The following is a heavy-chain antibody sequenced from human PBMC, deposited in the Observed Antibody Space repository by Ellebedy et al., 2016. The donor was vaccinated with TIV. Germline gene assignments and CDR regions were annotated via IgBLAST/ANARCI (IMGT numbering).Heavy chain of an antibody. J-gene: IGHJ4*02. CDR2: FNHSGST. V-gene: IGHV4-34*01. CDR1: GGAFSGNY. CDR3: ARAVFGNKFDF. D-gene: IGHD3-3*01. Sequence: MPSETLSLTCAVYGGAFSGNYWSWIRQPPGKGLEWIGTFNHSGSTNYNPSLKSRVTISVDTSKNQLSLKLSSVTAADTAVYYCARAVFGNKFDFWGQGTLVTVSS.